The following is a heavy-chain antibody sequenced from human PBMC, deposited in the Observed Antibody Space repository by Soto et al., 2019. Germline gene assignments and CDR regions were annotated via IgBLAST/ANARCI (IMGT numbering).Heavy chain of an antibody. V-gene: IGHV3-30-3*01. CDR1: GFTFSSYA. J-gene: IGHJ4*02. Sequence: QVQLVESGGGVVQPGRSLRLSCAASGFTFSSYAMHWVRQAPGKGLEWVAVISYDGSNKYYADSAKGRFTISRDNSKNTLYLQMNSLRAEDTAVYYCPPPGVGFDYWGQGTLVTVSS. CDR2: ISYDGSNK. D-gene: IGHD3-10*01. CDR3: PPPGVGFDY.